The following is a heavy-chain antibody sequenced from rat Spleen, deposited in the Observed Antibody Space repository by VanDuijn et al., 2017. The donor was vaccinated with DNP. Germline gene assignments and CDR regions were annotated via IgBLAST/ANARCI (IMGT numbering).Heavy chain of an antibody. Sequence: EVQLVESDGGLVQPGRSLKLSCAASGFTFSDYYMAWVRQAPTKGLEWVASISTGGGNTYYRDSVKGRFTISRDNAKNTLSLQMDSLRSEDTATYYCARTRNYDGSYYFDYWGQGTLVTVSS. J-gene: IGHJ3*01. CDR2: ISTGGGNT. CDR3: ARTRNYDGSYYFDY. CDR1: GFTFSDYY. D-gene: IGHD1-12*02. V-gene: IGHV5-25*01.